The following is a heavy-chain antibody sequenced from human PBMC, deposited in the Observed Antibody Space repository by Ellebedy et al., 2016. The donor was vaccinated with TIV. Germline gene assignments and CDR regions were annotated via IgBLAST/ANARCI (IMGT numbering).Heavy chain of an antibody. CDR2: VWSDGSNK. V-gene: IGHV3-33*01. CDR1: GFSFSNYV. Sequence: GESLKISCAASGFSFSNYVMHWVRQAPGKGLERVAVVWSDGSNKYYIDSVKGRFTISRDNSKNTLYLQMNSLISDDTAVYYCARDGGNPRSWFFDLWGRGTLVTVSS. J-gene: IGHJ2*01. CDR3: ARDGGNPRSWFFDL. D-gene: IGHD4-23*01.